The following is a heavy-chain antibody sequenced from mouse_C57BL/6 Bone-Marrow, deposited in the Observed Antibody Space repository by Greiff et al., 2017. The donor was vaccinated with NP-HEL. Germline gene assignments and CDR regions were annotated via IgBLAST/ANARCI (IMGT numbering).Heavy chain of an antibody. CDR2: INPNNGGT. Sequence: VQLQQSGPELVKPGASVKMSCKASGYTFTDYNMHWVKQSHGQSLEWIGYINPNNGGTSYNQKFKGKATLTVNKSSSTTYMELRSLTSEDSAVYDCARGPGSSFYFDYWGQGTTLTVSS. CDR3: ARGPGSSFYFDY. V-gene: IGHV1-22*01. CDR1: GYTFTDYN. J-gene: IGHJ2*01. D-gene: IGHD1-1*01.